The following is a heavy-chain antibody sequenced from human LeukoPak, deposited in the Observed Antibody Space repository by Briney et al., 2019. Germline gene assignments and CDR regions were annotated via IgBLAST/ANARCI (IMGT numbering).Heavy chain of an antibody. CDR3: ARDSSDFWSGYYGEFDY. CDR2: IWYDGSNK. D-gene: IGHD3-3*01. V-gene: IGHV3-33*01. J-gene: IGHJ4*02. Sequence: GRSLRLSCAASGFTFSSYGMPGFGQAQGRGLEWVAVIWYDGSNKYYADSVKGRFTISRDNSKKTLYLQMNSLRAEDTAVYYCARDSSDFWSGYYGEFDYWGQGTLVTVSS. CDR1: GFTFSSYG.